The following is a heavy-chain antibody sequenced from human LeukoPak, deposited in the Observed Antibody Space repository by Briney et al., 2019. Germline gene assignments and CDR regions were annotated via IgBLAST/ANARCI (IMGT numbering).Heavy chain of an antibody. V-gene: IGHV4-39*01. Sequence: PSETLSLTCTVSGGSISSSSYYWGWIRQPPGRGLEWIGSIYYSGSTYYNPSLKSRVTISVETSKNQFSLKLSSVTAADTAVYYCASLTLSGLPIDYWGQGTLVTVSS. J-gene: IGHJ4*02. CDR2: IYYSGST. CDR1: GGSISSSSYY. D-gene: IGHD3-16*01. CDR3: ASLTLSGLPIDY.